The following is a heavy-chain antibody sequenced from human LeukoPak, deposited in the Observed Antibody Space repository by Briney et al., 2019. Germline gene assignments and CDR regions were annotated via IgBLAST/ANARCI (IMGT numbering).Heavy chain of an antibody. CDR3: ARDKVTDFGYGMDV. V-gene: IGHV3-7*03. J-gene: IGHJ6*04. D-gene: IGHD3-3*01. CDR2: IKQDGSEK. CDR1: GFTFSAFL. Sequence: GGALRLSCAASGFTFSAFLMSWVRQAPGKGLEWVANIKQDGSEKYYVDSVKGRFTISRDNAKNSLYLQMNSLRAEDTAVYYCARDKVTDFGYGMDVWGKGTTVTVSS.